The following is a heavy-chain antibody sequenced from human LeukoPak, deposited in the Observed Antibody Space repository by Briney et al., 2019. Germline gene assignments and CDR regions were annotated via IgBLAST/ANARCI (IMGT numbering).Heavy chain of an antibody. V-gene: IGHV6-1*01. D-gene: IGHD5-18*01. Sequence: SQTLSLTCAISGDSVSSISVAWNWIRQSPSRGLEWLGRIYYRSKWYNDYAVSVESRITINPDTTKNRFSLQLNSVTPEDTAVYYCARERGGNNYGYVFDYWGQGTLVTVSS. CDR2: IYYRSKWYN. CDR3: ARERGGNNYGYVFDY. J-gene: IGHJ4*02. CDR1: GDSVSSISVA.